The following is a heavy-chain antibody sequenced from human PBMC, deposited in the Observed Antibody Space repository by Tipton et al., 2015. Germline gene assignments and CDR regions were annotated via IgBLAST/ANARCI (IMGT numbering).Heavy chain of an antibody. J-gene: IGHJ4*02. Sequence: TLSLTCTVSGGSISRYYWSWIRQPPGKGLEWIGYIYYSGRTYYNPSLKSRASISVDTSKNQFSLKVGSVTASDTSVYYCARARGRHGGFVDSWGQGILVTVSS. D-gene: IGHD4-23*01. CDR3: ARARGRHGGFVDS. CDR2: IYYSGRT. CDR1: GGSISRYY. V-gene: IGHV4-59*01.